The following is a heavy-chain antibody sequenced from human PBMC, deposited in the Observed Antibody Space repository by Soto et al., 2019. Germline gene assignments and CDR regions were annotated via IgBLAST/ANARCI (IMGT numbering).Heavy chain of an antibody. D-gene: IGHD3-3*01. CDR3: ARDGDTSGYYYFDC. Sequence: QVQLQVSGPGLVKPSETLSLTCTVSGGSVSSGSYYWTWMRQPPGKGLEWIGYINYSGSTSYNPSLKGRVAITVDTSKKQCSLNVSSVTASDTAVYYCARDGDTSGYYYFDCWGQGTLVTVSS. CDR1: GGSVSSGSYY. V-gene: IGHV4-61*01. J-gene: IGHJ4*02. CDR2: INYSGST.